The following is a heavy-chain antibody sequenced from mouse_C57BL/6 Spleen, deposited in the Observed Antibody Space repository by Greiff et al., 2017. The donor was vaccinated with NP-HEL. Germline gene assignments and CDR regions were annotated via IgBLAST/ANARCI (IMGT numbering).Heavy chain of an antibody. D-gene: IGHD1-1*01. CDR3: ARNYYYGSSAFAY. CDR1: GFSLTSYG. V-gene: IGHV2-2*01. J-gene: IGHJ3*01. CDR2: IWSGGST. Sequence: VQLKQSGPGLVQPSQSLSITCPVSGFSLTSYGVHWVRQSPGKGLEWLGVIWSGGSTDYNAAFISRLSISKDNSKSQVFFKMNSLQADDTAIYYCARNYYYGSSAFAYWGKGTLVTVSA.